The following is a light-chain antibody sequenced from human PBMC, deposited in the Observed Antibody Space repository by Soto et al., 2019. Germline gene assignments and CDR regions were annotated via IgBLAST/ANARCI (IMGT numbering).Light chain of an antibody. Sequence: AIRMTQSPSSLSASAGDRVAIACRASQDVGRYLAWYQQKPVQAPKLLIYGASTLQSGGPSRFSGGGSGTDFTLTISWLQSEDFATYYCQHYKNYPWTFVQGTKVEIK. J-gene: IGKJ1*01. CDR2: GAS. CDR3: QHYKNYPWT. V-gene: IGKV1-8*01. CDR1: QDVGRY.